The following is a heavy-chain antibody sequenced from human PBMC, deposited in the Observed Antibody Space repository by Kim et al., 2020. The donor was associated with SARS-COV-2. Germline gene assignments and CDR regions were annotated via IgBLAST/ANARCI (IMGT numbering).Heavy chain of an antibody. D-gene: IGHD2-15*01. CDR2: ISAYNGNT. V-gene: IGHV1-18*01. Sequence: ASVKVSCKASGYTFTSYGISWVRQAPGQGLEWMGWISAYNGNTNYAQKLQGRVTMTTDTSTSTAYMELRSLRSDDTAVYYCARDLRSINQDLVVVAATPLYWGQGTLVTVSS. CDR1: GYTFTSYG. CDR3: ARDLRSINQDLVVVAATPLY. J-gene: IGHJ4*02.